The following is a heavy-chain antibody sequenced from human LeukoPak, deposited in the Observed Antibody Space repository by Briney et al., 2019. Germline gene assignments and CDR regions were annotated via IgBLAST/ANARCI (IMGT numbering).Heavy chain of an antibody. CDR1: GGSISSGSYY. J-gene: IGHJ3*01. Sequence: PSETLSLTCTVSGGSISSGSYYWSWIRQPAGKGLEWIGRIYTSGSTNYNPSLKSRVTISVDTSKNQFSLKLSSVTAADTAVYYCARGTSYYDFWSGYYFWGQGTMVTVSS. D-gene: IGHD3-3*01. CDR3: ARGTSYYDFWSGYYF. V-gene: IGHV4-61*02. CDR2: IYTSGST.